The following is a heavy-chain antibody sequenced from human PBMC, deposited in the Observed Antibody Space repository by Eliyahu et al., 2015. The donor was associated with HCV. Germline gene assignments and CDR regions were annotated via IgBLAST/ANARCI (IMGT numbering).Heavy chain of an antibody. CDR2: IYYSGST. CDR1: GGSISSYY. Sequence: QVQLQESGPGLVKPSETLSLTCTVSGGSISSYYWSWIRQPPGKGLEWIGYIYYSGSTNYNPSLKSRVTISVDTSKNQFSLKLSSVTAADTAVYYCASLELGDYYGMDVWGQGTTVTVSS. J-gene: IGHJ6*02. CDR3: ASLELGDYYGMDV. D-gene: IGHD1-7*01. V-gene: IGHV4-59*01.